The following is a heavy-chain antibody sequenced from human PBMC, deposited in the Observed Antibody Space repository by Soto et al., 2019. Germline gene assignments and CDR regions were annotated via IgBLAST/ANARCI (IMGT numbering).Heavy chain of an antibody. V-gene: IGHV4-59*01. CDR3: AREGEYSYGYFDS. J-gene: IGHJ4*02. CDR2: IYYGGTT. D-gene: IGHD5-18*01. CDR1: GGSISSSY. Sequence: SETLSLTCTASGGSISSSYWSWIRQPPGKGLEWIGYIYYGGTTNYNPSLKSRVTVSVETSKNQYSLNLRSVTAADTAMYYCAREGEYSYGYFDSWGQGIRVTVS.